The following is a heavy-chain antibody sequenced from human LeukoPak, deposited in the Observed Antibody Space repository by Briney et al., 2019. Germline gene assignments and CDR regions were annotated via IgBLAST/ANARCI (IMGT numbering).Heavy chain of an antibody. J-gene: IGHJ4*02. CDR1: GYIITTYY. CDR2: SNPSGVGT. CDR3: AREEYGGYLDY. Sequence: ASVNVSCKASGYIITTYYIHWVRQAPGQGLEWMGVSNPSGVGTNYAQKFQGRVTMTRDTSTSTVYMELSSLRSEDTAVYYCAREEYGGYLDYWGQGTLVTVSS. V-gene: IGHV1-46*01. D-gene: IGHD2-21*01.